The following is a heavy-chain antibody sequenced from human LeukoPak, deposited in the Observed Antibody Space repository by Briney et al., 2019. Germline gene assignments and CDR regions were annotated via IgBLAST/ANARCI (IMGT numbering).Heavy chain of an antibody. V-gene: IGHV1-18*01. D-gene: IGHD2-8*01. CDR2: ISTYSANT. CDR3: ARDHCTNGVCYIAY. CDR1: GYIFTNYG. J-gene: IGHJ4*02. Sequence: GASVKVSCKASGYIFTNYGINWVRQAPGQGLEWMGWISTYSANTNYAQKLQGRVTMTTDTSTSTVYMELRSLRSDDTAAYYCARDHCTNGVCYIAYWGQGTLVTVSS.